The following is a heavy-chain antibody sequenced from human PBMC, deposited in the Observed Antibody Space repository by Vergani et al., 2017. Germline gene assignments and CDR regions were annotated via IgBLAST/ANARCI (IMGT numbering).Heavy chain of an antibody. CDR3: ATGIRYSGSYSGAFDI. CDR2: FDPEDGET. CDR1: GYTLTELS. Sequence: QVQLVQSGAEVKKPGASVKVSCKVSGYTLTELSMHWVRQAPGKGHEWMGGFDPEDGETIYSQKLQGRGTMTEDTSTDTAYMELSSLXAEETAVYYCATGIRYSGSYSGAFDIWGQGTMVTVSS. D-gene: IGHD1-26*01. J-gene: IGHJ3*02. V-gene: IGHV1-24*01.